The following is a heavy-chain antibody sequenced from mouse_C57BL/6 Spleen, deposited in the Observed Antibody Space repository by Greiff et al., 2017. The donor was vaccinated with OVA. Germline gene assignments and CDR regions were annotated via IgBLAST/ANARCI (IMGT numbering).Heavy chain of an antibody. CDR1: GYTFTDYN. CDR2: INPNNGGT. D-gene: IGHD1-1*01. J-gene: IGHJ3*01. Sequence: EVQLQESGPELVKPGASVKIPCKASGYTFTDYNMDWVKQSHGKSLEWIGDINPNNGGTIYNQKFKGKATLTVDKSSSTAYMELRSLTSEDTAVYYCARAYYGSPWFAYWGQGTLVTVSA. CDR3: ARAYYGSPWFAY. V-gene: IGHV1-18*01.